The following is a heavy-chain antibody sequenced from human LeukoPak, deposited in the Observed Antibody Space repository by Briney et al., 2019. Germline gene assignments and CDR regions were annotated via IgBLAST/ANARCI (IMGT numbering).Heavy chain of an antibody. CDR1: GYTLTELS. J-gene: IGHJ4*02. CDR3: ATDLSMGLYCSSTSCFTFDY. D-gene: IGHD2-2*02. CDR2: FDPEDGET. V-gene: IGHV1-24*01. Sequence: ASVKASRKASGYTLTELSIHWVRQAPGKGLEWMGGFDPEDGETIYAQKFQGRVTMTEDTSTDTAYMELSSLRSEDTAVYYCATDLSMGLYCSSTSCFTFDYWGQGTLVTVSS.